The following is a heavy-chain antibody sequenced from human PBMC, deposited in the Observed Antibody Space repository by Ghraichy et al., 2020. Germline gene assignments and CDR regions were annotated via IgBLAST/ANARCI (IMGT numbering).Heavy chain of an antibody. CDR2: ISGSGGST. CDR1: GFTFSSYA. V-gene: IGHV3-23*01. Sequence: GGSLRLSCAASGFTFSSYAMSWVRQAPGKGLEWVSAISGSGGSTYYADSVKGRFTISRDNSKNTLYLQMNSLRAEDTAVYYCAKGEVQPNYYYYGMDVWGQGTTVTVSS. CDR3: AKGEVQPNYYYYGMDV. D-gene: IGHD4/OR15-4a*01. J-gene: IGHJ6*02.